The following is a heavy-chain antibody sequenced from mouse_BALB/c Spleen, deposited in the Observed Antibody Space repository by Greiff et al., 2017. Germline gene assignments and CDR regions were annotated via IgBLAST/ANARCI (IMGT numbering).Heavy chain of an antibody. CDR3: ARREFAY. Sequence: QVQLQQPGAELVKPGASVKLSCKASGYTFTSYWMHWVKQRPGQGLEWIGEINPSNGRTNYNEKFKSKATLTVDKSSSTAYMQLSSLTSEDSAVYYCARREFAYWGQGTLVTVSA. J-gene: IGHJ3*01. V-gene: IGHV1S81*02. CDR2: INPSNGRT. CDR1: GYTFTSYW.